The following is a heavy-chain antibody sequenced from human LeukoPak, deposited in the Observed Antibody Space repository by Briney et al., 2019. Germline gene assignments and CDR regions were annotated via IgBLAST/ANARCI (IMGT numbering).Heavy chain of an antibody. V-gene: IGHV3-33*06. CDR1: GFTFSSYG. CDR3: AKVRRYYPDY. J-gene: IGHJ4*02. CDR2: INYDGSNQ. D-gene: IGHD3-22*01. Sequence: PGGSLRLSCAASGFTFSSYGMHWVRQAPGKGLEWVAVINYDGSNQYYADSVKGRFTISRDNSKNTLFLQMNSLRAEDTAVYYCAKVRRYYPDYWGQGTLVTVSS.